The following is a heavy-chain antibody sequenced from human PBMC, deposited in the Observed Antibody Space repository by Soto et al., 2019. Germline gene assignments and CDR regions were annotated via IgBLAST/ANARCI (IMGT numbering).Heavy chain of an antibody. CDR2: INLRVGST. J-gene: IGHJ4*02. V-gene: IGHV1-46*01. CDR3: SRDRCGHADSAD. CDR1: GFPFTSAY. Sequence: QVLLVQSGAEVKKPGASVRVSCKTSGFPFTSAYMHWVRQAPGQGLEWMGVINLRVGSTLYSQRFQDSVAMTRDTSTSTLYIEPGSLTSEDTAIYYGSRDRCGHADSADWGQGTLVTVSS. D-gene: IGHD4-17*01.